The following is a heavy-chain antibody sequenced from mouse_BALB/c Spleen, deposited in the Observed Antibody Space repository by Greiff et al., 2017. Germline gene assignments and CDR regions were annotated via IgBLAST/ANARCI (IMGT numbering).Heavy chain of an antibody. V-gene: IGHV1S137*01. D-gene: IGHD1-1*01. CDR2: ISTYYGDA. CDR1: GYTFTDYA. Sequence: VQLKESGAELVRPGVSVKISCKGSGYTFTDYAMHWVKQSHAKSLEWIGVISTYYGDASYNQKFKGKATMTVDKSSSTAYMELARLTSEDSAIYYCARGGYYGSSYWYFDVWGAGTTVTVSS. J-gene: IGHJ1*01. CDR3: ARGGYYGSSYWYFDV.